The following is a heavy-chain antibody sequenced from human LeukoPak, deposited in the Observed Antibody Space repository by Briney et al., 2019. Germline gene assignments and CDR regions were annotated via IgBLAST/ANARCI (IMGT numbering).Heavy chain of an antibody. CDR1: GFTFSDYY. J-gene: IGHJ6*02. CDR3: ARVLSMRGSGSYYFIYYYYGMDV. D-gene: IGHD1-26*01. V-gene: IGHV3-11*01. CDR2: ISSSGSTI. Sequence: PGGSLRLSCAASGFTFSDYYMSWIRQAPGKGLEWVSYISSSGSTIYYADSVKGRFTISRDNAKNSLYLQMNSLRAEDTAVYYCARVLSMRGSGSYYFIYYYYGMDVWGQETTVTVSS.